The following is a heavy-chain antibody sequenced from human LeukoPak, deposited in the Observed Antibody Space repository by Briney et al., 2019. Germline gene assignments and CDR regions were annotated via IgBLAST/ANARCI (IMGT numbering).Heavy chain of an antibody. D-gene: IGHD3-10*01. V-gene: IGHV7-4-1*02. Sequence: ASVKVSCKASGYTFTSYAMNWVRQAPGQGLEWMGWINTNTGNPTYAQGFTGRFVFSLDTSVSTVYLQISSLKAEDTAVYYCASSYYYGSGSYYNLPDYWGQGTLVTVSS. CDR1: GYTFTSYA. J-gene: IGHJ4*02. CDR3: ASSYYYGSGSYYNLPDY. CDR2: INTNTGNP.